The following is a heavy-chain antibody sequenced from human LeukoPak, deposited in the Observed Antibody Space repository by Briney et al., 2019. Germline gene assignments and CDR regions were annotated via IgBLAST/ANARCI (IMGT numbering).Heavy chain of an antibody. CDR2: INHSGST. D-gene: IGHD6-13*01. CDR3: ARIKGRIAAAGISWFDP. Sequence: PSETLSLTCAVYGGSFSGYYWSWIRQPPGKGLEWIGEINHSGSTNYNPSLKSRVTISVDTSKNQFSLKLSSVTAADTAVYYCARIKGRIAAAGISWFDPWGQGTLVTVSS. CDR1: GGSFSGYY. J-gene: IGHJ5*02. V-gene: IGHV4-34*01.